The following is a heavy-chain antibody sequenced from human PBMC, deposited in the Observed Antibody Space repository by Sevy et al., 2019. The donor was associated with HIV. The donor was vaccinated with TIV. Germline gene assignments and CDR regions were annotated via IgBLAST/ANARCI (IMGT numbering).Heavy chain of an antibody. CDR1: GFTFSSYS. J-gene: IGHJ6*02. Sequence: GGSLRLSCVASGFTFSSYSMNWVRQAPVKGLECVSSISSGGSIIYYADSVKGRFTVSRDNAKNSLYLQMNSLRDVDTAVYYCASQADQYSSSWYTYYYYGMDVWGQGTTVTVSS. CDR3: ASQADQYSSSWYTYYYYGMDV. CDR2: ISSGGSII. V-gene: IGHV3-48*02. D-gene: IGHD6-13*01.